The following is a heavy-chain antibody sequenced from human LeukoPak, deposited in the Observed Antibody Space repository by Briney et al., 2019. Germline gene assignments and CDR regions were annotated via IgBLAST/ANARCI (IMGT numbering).Heavy chain of an antibody. CDR3: AKDLLGYDSSGYTDAFDI. Sequence: PGGSLRLSCAASGFTFSSYAMSWVRQAPGKGLEWVSAISGSGGSTYYADSVKGRFTISRDNSKNTLYLQMNSLRAEDTAVYYCAKDLLGYDSSGYTDAFDIWGQGTMVTVSS. J-gene: IGHJ3*02. CDR1: GFTFSSYA. CDR2: ISGSGGST. D-gene: IGHD3-22*01. V-gene: IGHV3-23*01.